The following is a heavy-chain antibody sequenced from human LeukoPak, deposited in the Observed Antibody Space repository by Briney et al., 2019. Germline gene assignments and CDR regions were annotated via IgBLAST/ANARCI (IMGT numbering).Heavy chain of an antibody. J-gene: IGHJ4*02. Sequence: SETLSLTCTVSGGSISSSSYYWGWIRQPPGKGLKWIGSIYYSGSTYYNPSLKSRVTISVDTSKNQFSLKLSSVTAADTAVYYCARPNSSGYYGYYFDYWGQGTLVTVSS. D-gene: IGHD3-22*01. CDR1: GGSISSSSYY. V-gene: IGHV4-39*01. CDR3: ARPNSSGYYGYYFDY. CDR2: IYYSGST.